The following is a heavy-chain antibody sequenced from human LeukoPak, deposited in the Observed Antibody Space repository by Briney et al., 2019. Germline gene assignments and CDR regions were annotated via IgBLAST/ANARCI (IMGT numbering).Heavy chain of an antibody. CDR2: LYSDGKT. J-gene: IGHJ4*02. D-gene: IGHD6-19*01. V-gene: IGHV3-53*01. CDR1: GFTFSSYA. CDR3: ARAVAGLYFDY. Sequence: GGSLRLSCAVSGFTFSSYAMSWVRQAPGKGLEWVSLLYSDGKTFYADSVKGRFTISRDNSKNTLNLQMNSLRADDTAVYYCARAVAGLYFDYWGQGTLVTVSS.